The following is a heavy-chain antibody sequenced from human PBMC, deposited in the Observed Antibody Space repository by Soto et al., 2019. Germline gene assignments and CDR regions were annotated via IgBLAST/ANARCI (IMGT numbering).Heavy chain of an antibody. J-gene: IGHJ6*02. V-gene: IGHV4-61*01. Sequence: QVQLQESGPGLVKPSETLSLTCTVSGGSVSSGSYYWSWIRQPPGKGLEWIGYIYYSGSTNYNPSLKSRVTISVDTSKNQFSLKLSSVTAADTAVYYCARAVVVVAEHYYYYYGMDVWGQGTTVTVSS. CDR3: ARAVVVVAEHYYYYYGMDV. CDR2: IYYSGST. CDR1: GGSVSSGSYY. D-gene: IGHD2-15*01.